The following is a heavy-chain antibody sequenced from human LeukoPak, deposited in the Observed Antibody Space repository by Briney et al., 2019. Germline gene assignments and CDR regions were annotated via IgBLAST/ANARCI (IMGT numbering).Heavy chain of an antibody. CDR1: GGSFSGYY. Sequence: SETLSLTCAVYGGSFSGYYWSWIRQPPGKGLEWIGEINHSGSTNYNPSLKSRVTISVDTSKNQFSLKLSSVTAADTAVYYCARHGELSTFDYWGQGTLVTVSS. CDR3: ARHGELSTFDY. J-gene: IGHJ4*02. D-gene: IGHD2-21*01. V-gene: IGHV4-34*01. CDR2: INHSGST.